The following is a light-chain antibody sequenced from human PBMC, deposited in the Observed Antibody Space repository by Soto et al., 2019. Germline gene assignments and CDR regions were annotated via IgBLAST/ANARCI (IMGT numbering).Light chain of an antibody. CDR3: AAWDDTLKGVV. CDR2: TNT. CDR1: SSNFGRHT. J-gene: IGLJ2*01. V-gene: IGLV1-44*01. Sequence: QSVLTQPPSASGTPGQSVTMSCSGSSSNFGRHTVSWYQQLPGTAPRLLIYTNTQRPSGVPDRFSGSKSGNSASLTISGLQSDDEAFYHCAAWDDTLKGVVFGGGTQLTVL.